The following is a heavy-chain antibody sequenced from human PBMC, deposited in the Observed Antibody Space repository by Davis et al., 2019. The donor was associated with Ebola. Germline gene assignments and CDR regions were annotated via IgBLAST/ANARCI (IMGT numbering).Heavy chain of an antibody. Sequence: SETLSLTCAVYGGSFSGYYWSWIRQPPGKGLEWIGEINYSGSTNYNPSLKSRVTISVDTSKNQFSLKLSSVTAADTAVYYCARGGIGGYDSFYYYYGMDVWGQGTTVTVSS. J-gene: IGHJ6*02. CDR3: ARGGIGGYDSFYYYYGMDV. CDR2: INYSGST. V-gene: IGHV4-34*01. D-gene: IGHD5-12*01. CDR1: GGSFSGYY.